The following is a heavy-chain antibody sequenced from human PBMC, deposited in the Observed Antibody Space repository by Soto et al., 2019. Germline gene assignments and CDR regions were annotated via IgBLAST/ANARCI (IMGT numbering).Heavy chain of an antibody. Sequence: QVQLVQSGAEVKKPGASVKVSCKASGYTFTSYDINWVRQATGQGIEWMGWMNPNSGNTGYAQKFQGRVTTTRNTSISTAYMELSSLRSEDTAVYYCARGPRSWNYVRYYYYGMDVWGQGTTVTVSS. CDR1: GYTFTSYD. V-gene: IGHV1-8*01. J-gene: IGHJ6*02. D-gene: IGHD1-7*01. CDR2: MNPNSGNT. CDR3: ARGPRSWNYVRYYYYGMDV.